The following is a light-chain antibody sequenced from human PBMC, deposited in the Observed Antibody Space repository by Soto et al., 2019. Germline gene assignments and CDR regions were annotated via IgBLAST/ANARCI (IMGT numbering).Light chain of an antibody. CDR2: RAS. Sequence: DIVMTQSPDSLAVSLGERATINCKSSQRVLYSSNNRDSLASYQQKPGLPPKLLIYRASIRASGVPDRFSGGGSGTDFTLTIGSLQAEDVAVYYCQQYYSTMYTFGQGTKLEIK. CDR1: QRVLYSSNNRDS. CDR3: QQYYSTMYT. J-gene: IGKJ2*01. V-gene: IGKV4-1*01.